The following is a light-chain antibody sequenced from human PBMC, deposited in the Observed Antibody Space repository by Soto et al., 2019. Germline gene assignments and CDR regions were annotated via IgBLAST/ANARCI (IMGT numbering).Light chain of an antibody. J-gene: IGLJ3*02. Sequence: QSALTQPASVSGSPGQSITISCTGTSSDVGTNKYVSWYQQHPGKAPQLIIYEVFNRPSGVSNRLSVSKSGNTASLTISGLQAEDEADYYCSSYTPTTWVFGGGTKLTVL. CDR1: SSDVGTNKY. CDR3: SSYTPTTWV. CDR2: EVF. V-gene: IGLV2-14*01.